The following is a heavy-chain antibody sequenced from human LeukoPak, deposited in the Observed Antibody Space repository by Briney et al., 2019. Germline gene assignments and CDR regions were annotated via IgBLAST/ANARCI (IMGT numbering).Heavy chain of an antibody. CDR1: GFTLSSYS. CDR3: ARVLGGYCSGTLCAFDI. V-gene: IGHV3-21*01. J-gene: IGHJ3*02. CDR2: ISSTSTYI. Sequence: GGTLRLSCAASGFTLSSYSMIWGRQASGKGLEWVSSISSTSTYIYYADSVKGRFTISRDNAKNSLNLQMNSLRAEDTAVYYCARVLGGYCSGTLCAFDIWGQGTMVTVSS. D-gene: IGHD2-2*01.